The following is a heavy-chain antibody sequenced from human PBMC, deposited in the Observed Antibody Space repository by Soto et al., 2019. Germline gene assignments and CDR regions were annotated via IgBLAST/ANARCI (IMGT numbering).Heavy chain of an antibody. CDR3: TTGYVVVVPAAAYYYYYGMDV. Sequence: FTFSNAWMNWVRQAPGKGLEWVGRIKSKTDGGTTDYAAPVKGRFTISRDDSKNTLYLQMNSLKTEDTAVYYCTTGYVVVVPAAAYYYYYGMDVWGQGTTVTVSS. CDR2: IKSKTDGGTT. D-gene: IGHD2-2*01. V-gene: IGHV3-15*07. J-gene: IGHJ6*02. CDR1: FTFSNAW.